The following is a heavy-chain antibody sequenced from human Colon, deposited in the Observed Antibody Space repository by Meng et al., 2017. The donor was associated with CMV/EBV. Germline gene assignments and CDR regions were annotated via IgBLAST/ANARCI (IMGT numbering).Heavy chain of an antibody. D-gene: IGHD6-19*01. CDR3: ARRHTSGWYYFDS. CDR1: GDSVSSNSVG. Sequence: SQTLSLTCVISGDSVSSNSVGWNWIRQSPSSGLEWLGRTYYRSRWLSDYALSVKSRISINADTSENQFSLHLSSVTPEDTAVYYCARRHTSGWYYFDSWGQGTLVTVSS. J-gene: IGHJ4*02. CDR2: TYYRSRWLS. V-gene: IGHV6-1*01.